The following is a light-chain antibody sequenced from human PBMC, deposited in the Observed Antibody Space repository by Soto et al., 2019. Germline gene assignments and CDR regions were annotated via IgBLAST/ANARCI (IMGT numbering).Light chain of an antibody. CDR1: SSDVGGYNY. J-gene: IGLJ1*01. V-gene: IGLV2-14*03. CDR3: SSYTASSTLL. CDR2: EVS. Sequence: QSALTQAASGSGSPGQSITISCTGTSSDVGGYNYVSWSQQHPGKAPKLLISEVSNRPSGVSNRFFGSKSGNTASLTISGLQADDEADYYCSSYTASSTLLFGTGTKVTV.